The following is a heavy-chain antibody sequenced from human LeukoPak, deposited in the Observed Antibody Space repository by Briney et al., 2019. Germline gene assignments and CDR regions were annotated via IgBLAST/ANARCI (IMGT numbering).Heavy chain of an antibody. Sequence: SETLSLTCTVSGDSISSFYWSWIRQPAGKGLEWIGRIYTSGSTNYNPSLKSRVTMSVDTFKNQFSLNLSSVTAADTAVYYCARGIFLEGDVYYYYMDVWGKGTTVTISS. CDR3: ARGIFLEGDVYYYYMDV. CDR2: IYTSGST. V-gene: IGHV4-4*07. D-gene: IGHD3-3*01. J-gene: IGHJ6*03. CDR1: GDSISSFY.